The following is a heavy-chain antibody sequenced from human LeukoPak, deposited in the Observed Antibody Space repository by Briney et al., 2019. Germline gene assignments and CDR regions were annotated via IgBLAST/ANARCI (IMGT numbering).Heavy chain of an antibody. Sequence: SETLSLTCTVSGGSISSYYWSWIRQPPGKGLEWIGYIYYSGSTNYNPSLKSRVTISVDTPKNQFSLKLSSVTAADTAVYYCARVRTDRFDSSGYRHYYYYGMDVWGQGTTVTVSS. CDR3: ARVRTDRFDSSGYRHYYYYGMDV. V-gene: IGHV4-59*01. J-gene: IGHJ6*02. CDR1: GGSISSYY. D-gene: IGHD3-22*01. CDR2: IYYSGST.